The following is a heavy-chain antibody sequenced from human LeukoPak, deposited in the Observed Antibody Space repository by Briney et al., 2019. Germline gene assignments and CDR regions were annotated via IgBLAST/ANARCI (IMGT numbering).Heavy chain of an antibody. CDR1: GFTFSSYA. Sequence: GGSLRLSCAASGFTFSSYAMSWVRQAPGKGLEGVSAISGSGGSTYYADSVKGRFTISRDNSKNTLYLQMNSLRAEDTAVYYCAKGGWSAAGPYYFDYWGQGTLVTVSS. CDR3: AKGGWSAAGPYYFDY. V-gene: IGHV3-23*01. CDR2: ISGSGGST. J-gene: IGHJ4*02. D-gene: IGHD6-13*01.